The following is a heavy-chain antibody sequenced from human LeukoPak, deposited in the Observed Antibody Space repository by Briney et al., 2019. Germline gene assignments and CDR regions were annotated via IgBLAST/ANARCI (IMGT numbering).Heavy chain of an antibody. D-gene: IGHD5-18*01. V-gene: IGHV4-59*08. CDR3: ARHRDTAMSGGFDY. J-gene: IGHJ4*02. CDR1: GGSISSYY. CDR2: IYYSGST. Sequence: SETLSLTCTVSGGSISSYYWSWIRQPPGKGLEWIGYIYYSGSTNYNPSLKSRVTISVDTSKNQFSLKLSSVTAADTAVYYCARHRDTAMSGGFDYWGQGTLVTVSS.